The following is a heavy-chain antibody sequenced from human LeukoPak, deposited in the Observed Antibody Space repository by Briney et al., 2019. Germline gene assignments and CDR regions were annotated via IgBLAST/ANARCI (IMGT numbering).Heavy chain of an antibody. Sequence: PGGSLRLSCAASGFTFSSYGMHWVRQAPGKGLEWVAFIRYDGSYKYYTDSVKGQFTISRDNSKNRLYLQMNRLRVDDTAVYYCAKGEELWSPIDYWGQGTLVTVSS. CDR3: AKGEELWSPIDY. V-gene: IGHV3-30*02. CDR2: IRYDGSYK. J-gene: IGHJ4*02. D-gene: IGHD5-18*01. CDR1: GFTFSSYG.